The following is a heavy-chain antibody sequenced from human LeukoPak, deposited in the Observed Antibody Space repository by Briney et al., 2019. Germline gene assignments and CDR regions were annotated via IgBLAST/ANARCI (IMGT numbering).Heavy chain of an antibody. D-gene: IGHD4-23*01. Sequence: PGGSLRLSCAASAFTFSSYGMHWVRQAPGKGLEWVAYIQYDRTNEQYAHSVKGRFRISRDNSNNILYLQMNSLRTEDTAVYYCARRAGGYSHPYDYWGQGILVTVSS. V-gene: IGHV3-30*02. J-gene: IGHJ4*02. CDR1: AFTFSSYG. CDR3: ARRAGGYSHPYDY. CDR2: IQYDRTNE.